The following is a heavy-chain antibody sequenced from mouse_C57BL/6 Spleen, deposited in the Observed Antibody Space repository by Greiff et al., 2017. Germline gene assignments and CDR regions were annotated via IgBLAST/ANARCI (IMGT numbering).Heavy chain of an antibody. D-gene: IGHD4-1*01. J-gene: IGHJ1*03. V-gene: IGHV1-55*01. Sequence: QVQLQQPGAELVKPGASVKMSCKASGYTFTSYWITWVKQRPGQGLEWIGDIYPGSGSTNYNEKFKSKATLTVDTSSSTAYMQLSSLTSEDSAVYYCAPHLGPYWYFDVWGTGTTVTVSS. CDR1: GYTFTSYW. CDR3: APHLGPYWYFDV. CDR2: IYPGSGST.